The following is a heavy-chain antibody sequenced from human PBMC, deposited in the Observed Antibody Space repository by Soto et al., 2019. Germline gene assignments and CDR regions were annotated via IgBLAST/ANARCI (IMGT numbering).Heavy chain of an antibody. Sequence: EVPLVESGGGLVQPGGSLRLSCAASGFTFSSYAMHWVRQAPGKGLEYVSAISGNGGSTYYANSVKGRFTISRDNSKITLYLQMGSLRAEDMAVYYCARRTPGWYFDLWGRGTLVTVSS. CDR2: ISGNGGST. CDR3: ARRTPGWYFDL. V-gene: IGHV3-64*01. CDR1: GFTFSSYA. J-gene: IGHJ2*01.